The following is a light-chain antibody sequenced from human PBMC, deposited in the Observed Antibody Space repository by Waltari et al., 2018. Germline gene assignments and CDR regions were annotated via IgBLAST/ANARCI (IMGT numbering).Light chain of an antibody. CDR1: QNIINW. CDR3: QQYNNYSWT. V-gene: IGKV1-5*03. CDR2: EAS. J-gene: IGKJ1*01. Sequence: DIQMTQSPSTLSASVGDRVTITCRASQNIINWLAWYQQKPGKAPKLLIHEASSLERGVPSRFSCSGCGTEFTLTISSLQPDDFATYYCQQYNNYSWTFGQGTKVEI.